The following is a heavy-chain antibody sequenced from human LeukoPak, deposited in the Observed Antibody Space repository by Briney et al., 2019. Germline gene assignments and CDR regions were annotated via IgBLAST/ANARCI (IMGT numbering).Heavy chain of an antibody. Sequence: ASVKLSCKSSGYTFTSYDINRVRQATGPGLEWVGWMNRSSGNTGYAQKFQGRVTMTRNTSISTAYMELSSLRSEDTAVYYCARVTLWSGYYFDYWGQGTLVTVSS. D-gene: IGHD3-3*01. J-gene: IGHJ4*02. V-gene: IGHV1-8*01. CDR3: ARVTLWSGYYFDY. CDR1: GYTFTSYD. CDR2: MNRSSGNT.